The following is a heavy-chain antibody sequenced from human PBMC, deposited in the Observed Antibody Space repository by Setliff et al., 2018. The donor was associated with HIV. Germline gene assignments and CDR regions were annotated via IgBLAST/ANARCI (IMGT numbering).Heavy chain of an antibody. J-gene: IGHJ2*01. D-gene: IGHD3-22*01. Sequence: GGSLRLSCAASGFTFSSAWMIWVRQAPGKGLDWVGLISGTTDYAAPVKGRFTISRDDSKNTLYLQMNSLKTEDTAVYYCTTDPYYDSSGHGGDWYFDLWGRGTLVTVSS. CDR1: GFTFSSAW. CDR3: TTDPYYDSSGHGGDWYFDL. CDR2: ISGTT. V-gene: IGHV3-15*01.